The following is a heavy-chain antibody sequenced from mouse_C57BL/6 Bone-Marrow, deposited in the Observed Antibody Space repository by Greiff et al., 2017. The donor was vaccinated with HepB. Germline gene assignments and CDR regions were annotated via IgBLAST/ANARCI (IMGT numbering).Heavy chain of an antibody. V-gene: IGHV5-17*01. J-gene: IGHJ4*01. CDR2: ISSGSSTI. CDR3: ARVYYDYDGFYAMDY. D-gene: IGHD2-4*01. CDR1: GFTFSDYG. Sequence: EVKVVESGGGLVKPGGSLKLSCAASGFTFSDYGMHWVRQAPEKGLEWVAYISSGSSTIYYADTVKGRFTISRDNAKNTLFLQMTSLRSEDTAMYYCARVYYDYDGFYAMDYWGQGTSVTVSS.